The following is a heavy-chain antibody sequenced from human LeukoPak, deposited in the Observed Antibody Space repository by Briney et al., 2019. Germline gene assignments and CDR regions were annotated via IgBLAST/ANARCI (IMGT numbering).Heavy chain of an antibody. CDR3: ARVSIFGAPDYYYGMDV. D-gene: IGHD3-3*01. J-gene: IGHJ6*02. V-gene: IGHV4-59*08. CDR2: IYYSGST. CDR1: GGSISSYY. Sequence: SETLSLTCTVSGGSISSYYWSWIRQPPGKGLEWIGYIYYSGSTNYNPSLKSRVTISVDTSKNQFSLKLSSVTAADTAVYYCARVSIFGAPDYYYGMDVWGQGTTVTVSS.